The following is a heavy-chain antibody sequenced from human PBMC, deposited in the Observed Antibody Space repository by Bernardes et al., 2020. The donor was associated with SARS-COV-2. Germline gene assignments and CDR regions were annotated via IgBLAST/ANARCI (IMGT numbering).Heavy chain of an antibody. CDR2: ISTSESTM. V-gene: IGHV3-48*01. CDR3: ARLAYCGGDCPRAFDY. D-gene: IGHD2-21*02. J-gene: IGHJ4*02. Sequence: GGSLRLSCAASGFTFSFYSMNWVRQAPGKGLEWISYISTSESTMYYADSVKGRFTISRDNAKNSLYLQMNSLRAEDTAVYYCARLAYCGGDCPRAFDYWGQGTLVTVSS. CDR1: GFTFSFYS.